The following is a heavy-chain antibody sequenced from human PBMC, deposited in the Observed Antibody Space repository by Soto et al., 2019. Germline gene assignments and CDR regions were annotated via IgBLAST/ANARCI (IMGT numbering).Heavy chain of an antibody. V-gene: IGHV1-69*01. CDR1: GGTFSSYA. CDR2: IIPIFGTA. D-gene: IGHD5-12*01. CDR3: ARAPEVVTTSEYYFDY. Sequence: QVQLVQSGAEVKKPGSSVKVSCKASGGTFSSYAISWVRQAPGQRLEWMGGIIPIFGTANYAQKFQGRVTITADESTSTAYMELSSLRSEDTAVYYCARAPEVVTTSEYYFDYWGQGTLVTVSS. J-gene: IGHJ4*02.